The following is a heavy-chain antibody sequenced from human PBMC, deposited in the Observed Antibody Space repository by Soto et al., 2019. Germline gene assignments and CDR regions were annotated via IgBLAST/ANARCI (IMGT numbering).Heavy chain of an antibody. D-gene: IGHD2-2*01. J-gene: IGHJ4*02. CDR3: ARTAGNVYQLLFSY. V-gene: IGHV4-30-4*01. Sequence: QVQLQESGPGLVKPSQTLSLTCTVSGGSISSGNYYWTWIRQPPGKGLEWIGYIFYSGSTSYNSSLKSRVTIAVDTSKNQFSLKLSSVTAADTAVYYCARTAGNVYQLLFSYWGQGTLVTVSS. CDR1: GGSISSGNYY. CDR2: IFYSGST.